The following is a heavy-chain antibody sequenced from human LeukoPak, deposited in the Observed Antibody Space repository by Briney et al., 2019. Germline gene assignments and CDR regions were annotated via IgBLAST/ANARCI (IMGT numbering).Heavy chain of an antibody. D-gene: IGHD3-10*02. CDR2: IYTSGST. CDR1: GGSISSGSYY. CDR3: ARHNDYYVVGGMDV. Sequence: SETLSLTCTVSGGSISSGSYYWSWIRQPAGKGLEWIGRIYTSGSTNYNPSLKSRVTISVDTSKNQFSLKLSSVTAADTAVYYCARHNDYYVVGGMDVWGQGTTVTVSS. V-gene: IGHV4-61*02. J-gene: IGHJ6*02.